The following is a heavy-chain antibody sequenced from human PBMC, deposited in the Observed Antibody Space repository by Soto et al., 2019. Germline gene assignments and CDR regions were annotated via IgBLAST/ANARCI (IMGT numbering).Heavy chain of an antibody. V-gene: IGHV3-23*01. J-gene: IGHJ4*02. D-gene: IGHD3-10*01. CDR2: ISGGGGTT. CDR3: AKQSASDVYFDS. Sequence: LRLSCTASGFSFTSYAMSWVRQAPGKGLEWVSGISGGGGTTYYTDSVKGRFTISRDNFKNTLYLQMKSLRAEDTAVYYCAKQSASDVYFDSWGQGTRVTVSS. CDR1: GFSFTSYA.